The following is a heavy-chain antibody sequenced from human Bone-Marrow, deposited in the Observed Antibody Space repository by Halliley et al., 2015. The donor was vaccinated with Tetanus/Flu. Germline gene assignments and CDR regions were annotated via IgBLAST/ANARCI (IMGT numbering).Heavy chain of an antibody. J-gene: IGHJ6*02. CDR3: ARGLGGSSSYYRGMDV. CDR2: IYQSGNP. V-gene: IGHV4-30-2*01. D-gene: IGHD3-16*01. Sequence: IGYIYQSGNPYYPPSLRSRVTISVDRSKNQFSLKLTSVTAADTAVYYCARGLGGSSSYYRGMDVWGQGTTVTVAS.